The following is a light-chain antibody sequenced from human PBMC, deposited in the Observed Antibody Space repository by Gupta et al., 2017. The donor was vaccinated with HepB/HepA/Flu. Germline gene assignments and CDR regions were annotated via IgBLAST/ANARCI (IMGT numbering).Light chain of an antibody. Sequence: DVVMTQSPLSLPVTLGQPASISCRSSQSLVYSDGNTYLNWFQQRPGQSPRRLIYKVSNRDAGVPDRFSGSGSGTDVTLKISRGEAEDVGVYYCRQGTHWPPVTFGQGTRLEIK. V-gene: IGKV2-30*01. CDR1: QSLVYSDGNTY. J-gene: IGKJ5*01. CDR3: RQGTHWPPVT. CDR2: KVS.